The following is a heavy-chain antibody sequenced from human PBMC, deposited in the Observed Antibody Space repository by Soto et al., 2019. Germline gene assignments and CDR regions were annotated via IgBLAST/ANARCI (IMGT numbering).Heavy chain of an antibody. D-gene: IGHD2-15*01. CDR3: ARYIVEAQSTVRWFDP. CDR2: IGHIFDTT. Sequence: PGGSLRLSCAASGFTFRNYAMTWVRQAPVNGLEFVSTIGHIFDTTYYPDSVKGRFTISRYNSKNTMYLQMNSLRAYETGVYYFARYIVEAQSTVRWFDPWGQGTLVTVSS. J-gene: IGHJ5*02. CDR1: GFTFRNYA. V-gene: IGHV3-23*01.